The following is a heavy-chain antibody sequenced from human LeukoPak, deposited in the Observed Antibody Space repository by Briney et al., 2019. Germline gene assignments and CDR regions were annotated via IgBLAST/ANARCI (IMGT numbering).Heavy chain of an antibody. Sequence: SETLSLTCAVSGYSISSGYYWGWIRQPPGKGLEWIGNIYHSGSTYYNPSLKSRVTISVDTSKNQFSLKLTSVTAADTAVYYCARVGGSMVRGAIIPSYIDYWGQGTLATVSS. CDR1: GYSISSGYY. V-gene: IGHV4-38-2*01. J-gene: IGHJ4*02. CDR3: ARVGGSMVRGAIIPSYIDY. D-gene: IGHD3-10*01. CDR2: IYHSGST.